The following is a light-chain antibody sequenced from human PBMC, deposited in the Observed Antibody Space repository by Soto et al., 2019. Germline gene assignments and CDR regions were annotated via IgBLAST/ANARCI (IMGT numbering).Light chain of an antibody. CDR3: SSYTSNSTPYV. Sequence: QSALTQPASVSGSPGQSITISCTGTSSDVGRYNYVSWYQQHPGKAPKLMIYDVSNRPSGVSDRFSGSKSGNTASLTISGLQTEDEADYYCSSYTSNSTPYVFGTGTKLT. CDR2: DVS. V-gene: IGLV2-14*03. CDR1: SSDVGRYNY. J-gene: IGLJ1*01.